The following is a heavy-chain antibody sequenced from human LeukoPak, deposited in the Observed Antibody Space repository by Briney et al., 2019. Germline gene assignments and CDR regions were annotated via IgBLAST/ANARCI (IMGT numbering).Heavy chain of an antibody. Sequence: SETLSLTCAVYGGSSSGYYWSWIRQPPGKGLEWIGEINHSGSTNYNPSLKSRVTISVDTSKNQFSLKLSSVTAADTAVYYCARGHGSGSYYFDYWGQGTLVTVSS. D-gene: IGHD3-10*01. J-gene: IGHJ4*02. CDR2: INHSGST. CDR1: GGSSSGYY. V-gene: IGHV4-34*01. CDR3: ARGHGSGSYYFDY.